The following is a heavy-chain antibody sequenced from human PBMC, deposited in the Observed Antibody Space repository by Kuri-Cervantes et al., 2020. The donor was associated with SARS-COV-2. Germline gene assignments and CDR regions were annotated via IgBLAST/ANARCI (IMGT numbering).Heavy chain of an antibody. CDR1: GNSLSSGDYY. J-gene: IGHJ5*02. Sequence: SETLSLTCTVSGNSLSSGDYYWTWVRQPPGKGLEWIGNIFYRGSASYNPSLKSRLTMSLDMSKSQFSLKLNSVTAADTAVYYCARDAVGYYDTSSQVWFDPWGQGTLVTVSS. CDR2: IFYRGSA. CDR3: ARDAVGYYDTSSQVWFDP. D-gene: IGHD3-22*01. V-gene: IGHV4-30-4*08.